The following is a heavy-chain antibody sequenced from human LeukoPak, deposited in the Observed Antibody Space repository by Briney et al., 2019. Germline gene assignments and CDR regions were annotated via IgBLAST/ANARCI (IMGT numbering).Heavy chain of an antibody. CDR1: GYSFSSYG. V-gene: IGHV1-18*01. CDR2: ISAYNGNT. Sequence: ASVKVSCKASGYSFSSYGISWVRQAPGQGPEWMGWISAYNGNTNYAQKLQGRVTMTTDTSTSTAYTELRSLRSDDTAVYYCARASYYDILTGYYPSEYWGQGTLVTVSS. D-gene: IGHD3-9*01. CDR3: ARASYYDILTGYYPSEY. J-gene: IGHJ4*02.